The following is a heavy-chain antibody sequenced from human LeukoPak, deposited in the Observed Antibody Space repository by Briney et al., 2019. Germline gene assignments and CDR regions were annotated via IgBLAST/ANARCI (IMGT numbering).Heavy chain of an antibody. V-gene: IGHV3-49*04. CDR3: TRVMIVVVAADY. D-gene: IGHD3-22*01. Sequence: PGRSLRLSWTASGXTFGDYAVSWVRQAPGKGLEWVVFYRSKAYGGTTEYAASVKGRFTISRDDSKNIAYLQMNSLKTEDTAVYYCTRVMIVVVAADYWGQGTLVTVSS. J-gene: IGHJ4*02. CDR2: YRSKAYGGTT. CDR1: GXTFGDYA.